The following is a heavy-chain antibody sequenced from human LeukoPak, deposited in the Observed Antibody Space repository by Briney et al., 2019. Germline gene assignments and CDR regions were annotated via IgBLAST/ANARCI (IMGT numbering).Heavy chain of an antibody. J-gene: IGHJ4*02. D-gene: IGHD1-26*01. CDR3: AKDFGGSYLDY. CDR2: ISYDGSNK. Sequence: GRSLRLSCAASGFTFSSYGMHWVRQAPGKGLECVAVISYDGSNKYYADSVKGRFTISRDNSKNTLYLQMNSLRAEDTAVYYCAKDFGGSYLDYWGQGTLVTVSS. CDR1: GFTFSSYG. V-gene: IGHV3-30*18.